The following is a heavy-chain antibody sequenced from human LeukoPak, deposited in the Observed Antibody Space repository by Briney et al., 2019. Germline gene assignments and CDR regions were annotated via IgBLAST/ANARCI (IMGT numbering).Heavy chain of an antibody. D-gene: IGHD6-6*01. CDR2: INPDGAVK. Sequence: GGSLRLSCAASGFIFSTTWMNWVRQAPGKGLEWVASINPDGAVKYHAHSLKGRFTVSRDNAENSLYLQMNSLRAEDTAVYYCAKWKYSNSGIDDYWGQGTLVTVSS. CDR1: GFIFSTTW. V-gene: IGHV3-7*03. CDR3: AKWKYSNSGIDDY. J-gene: IGHJ4*02.